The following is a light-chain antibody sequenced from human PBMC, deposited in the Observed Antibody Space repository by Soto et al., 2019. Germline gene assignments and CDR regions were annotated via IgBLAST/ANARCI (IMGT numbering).Light chain of an antibody. CDR1: SSDVGGYNY. J-gene: IGLJ1*01. V-gene: IGLV2-14*01. Sequence: QSALTQPASVSGSPGQSITISCTGTSSDVGGYNYVSWYQHHPGKAPKLMIYEVSNRPSGVSNRFSGSKSGTTASLTISGLQAEDEADYYCSSYTSSSTRVFGTGTKVTVL. CDR2: EVS. CDR3: SSYTSSSTRV.